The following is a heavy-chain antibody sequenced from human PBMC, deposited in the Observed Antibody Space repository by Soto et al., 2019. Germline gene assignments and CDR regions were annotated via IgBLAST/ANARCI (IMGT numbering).Heavy chain of an antibody. CDR1: GGTFSSYA. J-gene: IGHJ4*02. D-gene: IGHD3-10*01. CDR2: IIPIFGTA. V-gene: IGHV1-69*13. CDR3: ARVIMVRGVTYFDY. Sequence: SVKVSCKASGGTFSSYAISWVRQAPGQGLEWMGGIIPIFGTANYAQKFQGRVTITADESTSTAYMELSSLRSEDTAVYYCARVIMVRGVTYFDYWGQGTLVTVSS.